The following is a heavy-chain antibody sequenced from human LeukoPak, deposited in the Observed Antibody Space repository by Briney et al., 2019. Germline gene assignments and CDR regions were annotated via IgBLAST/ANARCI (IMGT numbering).Heavy chain of an antibody. CDR1: GFTFSSYG. CDR3: AKDLDIVVVPAVYYFDH. V-gene: IGHV3-30*18. Sequence: GGSLRLSCAASGFTFSSYGMHWVRQAPGKGLEWVAVISYDGSNKYYADSVKGRFTISRDNSKNTLYLQMNSLRAEDTAVYYCAKDLDIVVVPAVYYFDHWGQGTLVTVSS. D-gene: IGHD2-2*03. CDR2: ISYDGSNK. J-gene: IGHJ4*02.